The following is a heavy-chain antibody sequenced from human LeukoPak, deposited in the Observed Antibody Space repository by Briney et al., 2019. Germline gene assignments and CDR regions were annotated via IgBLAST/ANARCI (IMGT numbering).Heavy chain of an antibody. CDR1: GGSISSHY. V-gene: IGHV4-59*11. CDR3: ARWPAVADHFDY. J-gene: IGHJ4*02. Sequence: SETLSLTCTVSGGSISSHYWSWIRQPPGKGLEWIGYIYYSGSTNYNPSLKSRVTISVDTSKNQFSLKLSSVTAADTAVYYCARWPAVADHFDYWGQGTLVTVSS. D-gene: IGHD6-19*01. CDR2: IYYSGST.